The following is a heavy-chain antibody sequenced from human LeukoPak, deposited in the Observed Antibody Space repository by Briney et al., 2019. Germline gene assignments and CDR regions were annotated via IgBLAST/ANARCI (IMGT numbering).Heavy chain of an antibody. CDR3: ARDPPRDGYNLEY. Sequence: GGSLRLYCAASGFTFSSYAMHWVRQAPGKGLEWVAVISYDGSNKYYADSVKGRFTISRDNSKNTLYLQMNSLRAEDTAVYYCARDPPRDGYNLEYWGQGTLVTVSS. D-gene: IGHD5-24*01. CDR2: ISYDGSNK. J-gene: IGHJ4*02. CDR1: GFTFSSYA. V-gene: IGHV3-30*04.